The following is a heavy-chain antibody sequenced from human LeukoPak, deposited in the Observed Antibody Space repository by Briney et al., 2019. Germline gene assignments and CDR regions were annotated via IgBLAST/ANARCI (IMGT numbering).Heavy chain of an antibody. CDR2: ISAYNGNT. CDR3: ARAYGSGSFFYGTGIDY. CDR1: GYTFTSYG. J-gene: IGHJ4*02. Sequence: ASVKVSCKASGYTFTSYGISWVRQAPGQGLEWMGWISAYNGNTNYAQKLQGRVTMTTDTSTSTAYMELRSLRSEDTAVYYCARAYGSGSFFYGTGIDYWGQGTLVSVSS. D-gene: IGHD3-10*01. V-gene: IGHV1-18*01.